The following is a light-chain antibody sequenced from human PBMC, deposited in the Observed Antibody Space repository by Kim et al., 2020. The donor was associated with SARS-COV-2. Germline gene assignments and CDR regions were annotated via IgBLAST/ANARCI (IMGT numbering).Light chain of an antibody. CDR1: SSNVGRHF. CDR3: ATWDVSLNGWV. V-gene: IGLV1-44*01. CDR2: NDT. Sequence: GQSVTISCSGSSSNVGRHFVNWYQQLQGTAHKVFIYNDTQRPSGVPDRFSGSRSGTSASLAISGLQSEDEADYYCATWDVSLNGWVFGGGTQLTVL. J-gene: IGLJ3*02.